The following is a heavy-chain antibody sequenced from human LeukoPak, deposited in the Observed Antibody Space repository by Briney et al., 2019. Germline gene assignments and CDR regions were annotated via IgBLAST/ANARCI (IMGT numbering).Heavy chain of an antibody. CDR2: ISSSSSYI. D-gene: IGHD3-22*01. Sequence: GGSLRLSCAASGFTFSSYWMSWVRQAPGKGLEWVSSISSSSSYIYYVDSVKGRFTISRDNAKNSLYLQMNSLRAEDTAVYYCARPNYYDSSGYPLYYYYYYYMDVWGKGTTVTISS. J-gene: IGHJ6*03. CDR3: ARPNYYDSSGYPLYYYYYYYMDV. CDR1: GFTFSSYW. V-gene: IGHV3-21*01.